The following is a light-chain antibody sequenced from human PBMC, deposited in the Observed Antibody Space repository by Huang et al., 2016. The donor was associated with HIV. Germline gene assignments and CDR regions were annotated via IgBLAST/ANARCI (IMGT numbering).Light chain of an antibody. CDR2: GAS. CDR3: QKSYTTPLT. J-gene: IGKJ4*01. CDR1: QSISAY. Sequence: DIQMTQSPSSLSASVGDRVTITCRASQSISAYLHWYQQKPGKAPKLLIYGASTLQSGVPSRFSGSGSGTDVTLTSNSLQPEDFATYYCQKSYTTPLTFGGGTKVEI. V-gene: IGKV1-39*01.